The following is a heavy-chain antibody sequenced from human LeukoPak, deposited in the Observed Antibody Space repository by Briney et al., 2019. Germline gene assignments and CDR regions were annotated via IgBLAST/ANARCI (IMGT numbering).Heavy chain of an antibody. V-gene: IGHV3-74*01. Sequence: GGSLRLSCAASGIIFSNYWMHWVRQAPGKGLVWVSRINRDGSSTSYADSVKGRFTISRDNAANTLFLQMSSLRVEDTAVYYCAREKDDHGDPGPLDAWGQGDLVTVSS. CDR2: INRDGSST. CDR3: AREKDDHGDPGPLDA. J-gene: IGHJ5*02. D-gene: IGHD4-17*01. CDR1: GIIFSNYW.